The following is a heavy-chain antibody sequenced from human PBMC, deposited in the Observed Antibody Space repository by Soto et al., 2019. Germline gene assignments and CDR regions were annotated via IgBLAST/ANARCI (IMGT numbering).Heavy chain of an antibody. CDR3: AREGRGTTVTTFFDY. CDR1: GFIFSKYA. J-gene: IGHJ4*02. V-gene: IGHV3-23*01. CDR2: ISERGSR. D-gene: IGHD4-17*01. Sequence: EVQVLESGGGLEQPGGSLRLSCAASGFIFSKYAMSWVRQAPGKGLEWVSEISERGSRYYEDSVKGRFTISRDNSKNTVYLEMNSLRDEDTAIYYCAREGRGTTVTTFFDYWGQGTLVTVSS.